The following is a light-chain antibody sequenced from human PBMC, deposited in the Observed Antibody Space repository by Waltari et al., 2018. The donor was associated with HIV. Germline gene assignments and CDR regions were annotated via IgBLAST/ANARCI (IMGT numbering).Light chain of an antibody. CDR1: SSNIGSNY. V-gene: IGLV1-47*01. CDR3: AAWDDSLSGHVV. CDR2: RSN. Sequence: QSVLTQPPSASGTPGQRVTISCSGSSSNIGSNYVYWYQQLPGTAPKLLIYRSNQRPSGVPGRFPGSKSGTSASLAISGLRSEDEADYYCAAWDDSLSGHVVFGGGTKLTVL. J-gene: IGLJ2*01.